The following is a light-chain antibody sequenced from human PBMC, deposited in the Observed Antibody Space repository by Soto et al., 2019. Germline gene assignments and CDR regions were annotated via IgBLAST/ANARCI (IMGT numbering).Light chain of an antibody. CDR3: QQYSNWPPFT. Sequence: EIVMTQSPATLSVSPGERATLSCRASQSISGTLAWYQQKPGQAPRLLIYGASTRATSFPARFSGSGSGTDFTLTISRLEPEDFAVYYCQQYSNWPPFTFGQGTRLEIK. CDR2: GAS. CDR1: QSISGT. J-gene: IGKJ5*01. V-gene: IGKV3-15*01.